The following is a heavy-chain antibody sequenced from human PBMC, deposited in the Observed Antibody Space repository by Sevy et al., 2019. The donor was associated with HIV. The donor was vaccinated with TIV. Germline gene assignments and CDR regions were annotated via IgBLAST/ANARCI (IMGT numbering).Heavy chain of an antibody. Sequence: SETLSLTCTVSGGSIISGSYYWSWIRQPAGKGLEWIGRIYTSGSTNYNPSLKSRVTISVDTSKNQFSLKLSSVTAADTAVYYCARAKGELSSAYYYYMDVWGTGTTVTVSS. CDR1: GGSIISGSYY. CDR2: IYTSGST. CDR3: ARAKGELSSAYYYYMDV. J-gene: IGHJ6*03. D-gene: IGHD3-16*02. V-gene: IGHV4-61*02.